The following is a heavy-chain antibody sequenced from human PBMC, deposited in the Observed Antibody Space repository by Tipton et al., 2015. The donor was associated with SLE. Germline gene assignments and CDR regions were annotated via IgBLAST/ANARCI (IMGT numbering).Heavy chain of an antibody. D-gene: IGHD3-3*01. Sequence: LSLTCTISNDSITGYYWSWIRQPAGKGLEWIGHMYASGSITYNPSLKSRVIMSIDTSQNQFSLKLSSVTAADTAVYYCARDPTHYDFWRGYDSLGWYFDLWGRGTLVTVSS. CDR1: NDSITGYY. CDR3: ARDPTHYDFWRGYDSLGWYFDL. CDR2: MYASGSI. J-gene: IGHJ2*01. V-gene: IGHV4-4*07.